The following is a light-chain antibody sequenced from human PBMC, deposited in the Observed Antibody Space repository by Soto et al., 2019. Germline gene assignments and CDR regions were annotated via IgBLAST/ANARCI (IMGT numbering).Light chain of an antibody. CDR1: PSFLVL. Sequence: VGVTHSPLTLSLSPGETATLSCSGSPSFLVLLSWYQQKPGQAPRLLIYDAYNRATGIPPRFSGSGSGTDFTLTISSLEPEDFAVYYCQHYQSGQPVTFGQGTRLEI. J-gene: IGKJ5*01. CDR2: DAY. CDR3: QHYQSGQPVT. V-gene: IGKV3-11*01.